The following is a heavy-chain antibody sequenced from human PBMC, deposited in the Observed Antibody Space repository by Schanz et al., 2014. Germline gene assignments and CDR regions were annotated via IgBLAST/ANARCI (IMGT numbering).Heavy chain of an antibody. V-gene: IGHV1-69*02. J-gene: IGHJ4*02. Sequence: QVHLVQSGAEVKKPGSSVKVSCTASGGTFSSYTISWIRQAPGQGLEWMGRIIPVLAIADYAQKFQGRVTITADRSTSTAYMELSSLRSEDTAVYYCARGYGDSPTDFWGQGTLVTVSS. CDR3: ARGYGDSPTDF. CDR1: GGTFSSYT. D-gene: IGHD4-17*01. CDR2: IIPVLAIA.